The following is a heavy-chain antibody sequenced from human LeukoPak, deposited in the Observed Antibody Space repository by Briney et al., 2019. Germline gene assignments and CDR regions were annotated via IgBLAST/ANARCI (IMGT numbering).Heavy chain of an antibody. Sequence: ASVKVSCKASGGTFISYAISWVRQAPGQGLEWMGRIIPIFGTANYAQKFQGRVTITTDESTSTAYMELSSLRSEDTAVYYCARDGSGSLTDYWGQGTLVTVSS. CDR2: IIPIFGTA. J-gene: IGHJ4*02. D-gene: IGHD3-22*01. CDR3: ARDGSGSLTDY. CDR1: GGTFISYA. V-gene: IGHV1-69*05.